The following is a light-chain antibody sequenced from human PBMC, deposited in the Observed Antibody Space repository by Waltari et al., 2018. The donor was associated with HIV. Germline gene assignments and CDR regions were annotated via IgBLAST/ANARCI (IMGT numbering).Light chain of an antibody. CDR1: SVHSSNT. CDR2: VNSDGSH. V-gene: IGLV4-69*01. CDR3: QTWGTGIAV. Sequence: QPVLTQPPSASGSLGASVKLTCTLSSVHSSNTIAWPPQQPEKGPRFLMKVNSDGSHNRGAGIPDRFSGSTYWAERYLTISSLQSEDEADYYCQTWGTGIAVFGGGTKLTVL. J-gene: IGLJ3*02.